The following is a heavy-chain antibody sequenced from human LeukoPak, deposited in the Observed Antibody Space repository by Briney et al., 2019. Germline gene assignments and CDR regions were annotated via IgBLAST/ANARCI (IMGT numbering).Heavy chain of an antibody. J-gene: IGHJ5*01. V-gene: IGHV3-74*01. Sequence: GGSLRLSCAASGFTFSNYWMHWVRQAPGKGLVWVSRIKGDGSHTIYADSVKGRFTTSRDNAKNTLYLQMKSLRAEDTALYYCVRDWDHFDFDSWGQGTLVTVSS. D-gene: IGHD3-9*01. CDR2: IKGDGSHT. CDR3: VRDWDHFDFDS. CDR1: GFTFSNYW.